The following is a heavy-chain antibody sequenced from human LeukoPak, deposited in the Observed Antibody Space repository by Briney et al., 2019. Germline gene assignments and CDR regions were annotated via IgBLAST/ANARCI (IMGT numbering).Heavy chain of an antibody. CDR2: IKQDGSEK. V-gene: IGHV3-7*01. J-gene: IGHJ4*02. CDR3: AKLAKYFYGSETYYFFEH. Sequence: GGSLRLSCAASGFSFTTYWMSWVRQAPGKGLEWVANIKQDGSEKYYVDSVKGRFTISRDNAKNSLSLQVNSLRVEDTAVYYCAKLAKYFYGSETYYFFEHWGQGTPVTASS. CDR1: GFSFTTYW. D-gene: IGHD3-10*01.